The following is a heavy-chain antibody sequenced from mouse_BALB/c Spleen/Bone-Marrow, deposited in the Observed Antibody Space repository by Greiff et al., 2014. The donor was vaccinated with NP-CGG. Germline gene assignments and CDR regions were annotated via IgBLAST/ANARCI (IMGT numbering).Heavy chain of an antibody. CDR2: IRLKSNNYAT. CDR1: GFSFSNYW. V-gene: IGHV6-6*02. J-gene: IGHJ2*01. D-gene: IGHD2-1*01. CDR3: TRGYGNDFDY. Sequence: EVQLMESGGGLVQPGGSMKLSCVASGFSFSNYWMNWVRQSPEKGLEWVAEIRLKSNNYATHYAVSVNGRFTISRDDSKSSVYLQMNNLRAEDTGIYYCTRGYGNDFDYWGQGTTLTVSS.